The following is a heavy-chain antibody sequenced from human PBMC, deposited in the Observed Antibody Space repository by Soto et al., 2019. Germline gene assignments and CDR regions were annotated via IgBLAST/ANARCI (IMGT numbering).Heavy chain of an antibody. Sequence: PGESLKISFKGSGYSFSNYLISWVRQMPVKGLEWMGIIFPADSDTKYSPSFQGQVTISADKSISTAYLQWSSLKASDTAMYYCASSVVVPSTMNYFDYWGQRSLVTVSS. CDR2: IFPADSDT. CDR3: ASSVVVPSTMNYFDY. J-gene: IGHJ4*02. V-gene: IGHV5-51*01. CDR1: GYSFSNYL. D-gene: IGHD2-15*01.